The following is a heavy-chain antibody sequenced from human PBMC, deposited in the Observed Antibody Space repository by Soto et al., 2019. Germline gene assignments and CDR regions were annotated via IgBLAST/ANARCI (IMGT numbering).Heavy chain of an antibody. CDR3: ARVPMDTVTTSSGYFDY. J-gene: IGHJ4*02. Sequence: QVQLVQSGAEVKKPGASVKVSCKASGYTFTSYYMHWVRQAPGQGLEWMGIINPSGCSTSYAQKFQGRVTMTRDTSTSTVYMELSSLRSEDTAVYYCARVPMDTVTTSSGYFDYWGQGTLVTVSS. CDR2: INPSGCST. D-gene: IGHD4-17*01. CDR1: GYTFTSYY. V-gene: IGHV1-46*01.